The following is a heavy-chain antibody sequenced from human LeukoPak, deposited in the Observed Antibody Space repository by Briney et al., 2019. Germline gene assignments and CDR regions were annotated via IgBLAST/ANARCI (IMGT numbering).Heavy chain of an antibody. CDR2: IYYSGST. V-gene: IGHV4-30-4*08. CDR1: GGSISSGDYY. D-gene: IGHD3-3*01. J-gene: IGHJ4*02. Sequence: SQTLSLTCTVSGGSISSGDYYWSWIRQPPGKGLEWIGYIYYSGSTYYNPSLKSRVTISVDTSKNQFSLKLSSVTAADTAVYYCARGKGYDFWSGLNYFYYWGQGTLVTVSS. CDR3: ARGKGYDFWSGLNYFYY.